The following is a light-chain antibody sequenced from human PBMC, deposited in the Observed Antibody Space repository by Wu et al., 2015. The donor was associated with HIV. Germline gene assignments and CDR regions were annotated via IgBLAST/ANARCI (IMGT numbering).Light chain of an antibody. Sequence: EIVLTQSPGTLSLSPGERATLSCRASQSVSSSYLAWYQQKPGQAPRLLIYGASSRATGIPARFSGSGSGTDFTLTISSLEPEDFAVYYCQQRSNWLMYTFGQGTKLEIK. CDR1: QSVSSSY. J-gene: IGKJ2*01. V-gene: IGKV3D-20*02. CDR3: QQRSNWLMYT. CDR2: GAS.